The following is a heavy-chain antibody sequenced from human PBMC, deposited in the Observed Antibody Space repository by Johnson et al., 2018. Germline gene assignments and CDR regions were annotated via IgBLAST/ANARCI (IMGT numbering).Heavy chain of an antibody. CDR3: ARDRRPDDAFDI. V-gene: IGHV1-46*01. J-gene: IGHJ3*02. D-gene: IGHD6-25*01. CDR1: GYPFSTYY. CDR2: IITGGGTT. Sequence: QVRLVQAGAEVRQPGASVKVSCKASGYPFSTYYIHWVRQAPGQGLEWMGTIITGGGTTRYAQNFQGRVTVTRDTSTSTVYMELSSLTSEDTAVYYCARDRRPDDAFDIWGQGTMVTVSS.